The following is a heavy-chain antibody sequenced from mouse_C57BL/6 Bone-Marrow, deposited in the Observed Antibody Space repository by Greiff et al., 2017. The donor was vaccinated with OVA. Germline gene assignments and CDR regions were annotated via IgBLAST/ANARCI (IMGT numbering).Heavy chain of an antibody. CDR3: ARALYYYGSSPDAMDY. Sequence: EVNVVESGGGLVKPGGSLKLSCAASGFTFSSYAMSWVRQTPEKRLEWVATISDGGSYTYYPDNVKGRFTISRDNAKNNLYLQMSHLKSEDTAMYYCARALYYYGSSPDAMDYWGQGTSVTVSS. CDR2: ISDGGSYT. J-gene: IGHJ4*01. V-gene: IGHV5-4*03. CDR1: GFTFSSYA. D-gene: IGHD1-1*01.